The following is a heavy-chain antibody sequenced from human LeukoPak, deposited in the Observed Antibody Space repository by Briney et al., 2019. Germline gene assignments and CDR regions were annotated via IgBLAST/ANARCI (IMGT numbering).Heavy chain of an antibody. V-gene: IGHV4-59*08. J-gene: IGHJ3*02. CDR1: GDSISGYY. Sequence: SETLSLTCTVSGDSISGYYWSWTRQPPGKGLEWIAYVSYSGSSNYNPSLKSRVTISVDRSKNQFSLRLSSVTAADTAVYYCARNWGSYGFDIWGQGTMVTVSS. CDR2: VSYSGSS. CDR3: ARNWGSYGFDI. D-gene: IGHD7-27*01.